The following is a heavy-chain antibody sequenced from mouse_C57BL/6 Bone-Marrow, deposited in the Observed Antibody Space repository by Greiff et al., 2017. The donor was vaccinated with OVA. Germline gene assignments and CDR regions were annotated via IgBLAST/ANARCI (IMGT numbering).Heavy chain of an antibody. CDR1: GFTFSSYG. CDR2: ISSGGSYP. Sequence: DVMLVESGGDLVKPGGSLKLSCAASGFTFSSYGMSWVRQTPDKRLEWVATISSGGSYPYYPASVKGRFTISRDNAKNTLYLQMSSLKAEDTAMYYWARHSNDGGAWFAYWGKGTLVTVSA. V-gene: IGHV5-6*02. J-gene: IGHJ3*01. CDR3: ARHSNDGGAWFAY. D-gene: IGHD2-12*01.